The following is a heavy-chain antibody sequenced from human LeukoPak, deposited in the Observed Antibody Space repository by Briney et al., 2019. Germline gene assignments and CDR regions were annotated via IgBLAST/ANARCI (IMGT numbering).Heavy chain of an antibody. CDR1: GGSFSNYD. CDR3: ARGRSRVTIFGVALNWLDS. D-gene: IGHD3-3*01. V-gene: IGHV4-34*01. J-gene: IGHJ5*01. CDR2: IHHSGRT. Sequence: SETLCLTCAVYGGSFSNYDWTWIRQPPGKGLEWIGEIHHSGRTNYNPSLKSRITISADTSKKQFSLRLSSVTAADTAVYYCARGRSRVTIFGVALNWLDSWGQGNLVTVSS.